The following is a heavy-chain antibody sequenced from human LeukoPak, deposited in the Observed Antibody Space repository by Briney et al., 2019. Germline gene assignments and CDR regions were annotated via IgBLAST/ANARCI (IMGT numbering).Heavy chain of an antibody. V-gene: IGHV4-38-2*02. CDR3: ARDNGGNSGVSVY. CDR2: IYHSGST. Sequence: SETLSLTCTVSGYSISSGYYWGWIRQPPGKGLEWIGSIYHSGSTYYNPSLKSRVTISVDTSKNQFSLKLSSVTAADTAVYYCARDNGGNSGVSVYWGQGTLVTVSS. J-gene: IGHJ4*02. CDR1: GYSISSGYY. D-gene: IGHD4-23*01.